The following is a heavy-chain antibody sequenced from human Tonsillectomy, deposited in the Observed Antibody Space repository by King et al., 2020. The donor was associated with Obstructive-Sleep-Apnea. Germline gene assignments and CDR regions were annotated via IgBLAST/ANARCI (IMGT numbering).Heavy chain of an antibody. V-gene: IGHV1-8*01. CDR1: GTTSTSYD. Sequence: VQLVESGAEVKKPGASVRVSCKASGTTSTSYDISWVRQAPGQGLEWMAWMNHNSGDTGYAQKFQGRVTMTRNTSISTAYMELGSLTSEDTAVYYCVRGQITMFRGVLRSYSFDYWGQGTLVIVSS. J-gene: IGHJ4*02. CDR3: VRGQITMFRGVLRSYSFDY. CDR2: MNHNSGDT. D-gene: IGHD3-10*01.